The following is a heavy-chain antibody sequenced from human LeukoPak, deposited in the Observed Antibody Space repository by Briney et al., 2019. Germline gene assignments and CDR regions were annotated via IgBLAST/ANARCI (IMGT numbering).Heavy chain of an antibody. V-gene: IGHV3-11*03. J-gene: IGHJ4*02. Sequence: GGSLRLSCAASGFTFSGYYMSWIRQAPGKGLEWVSYIRSYGYTNYADSVKGRFTISRDNAKNSLYLHMNSLRAEDTAVYYCARRDDLDYWGQGTLVTVSS. CDR3: ARRDDLDY. CDR1: GFTFSGYY. CDR2: IRSYGYT. D-gene: IGHD1-1*01.